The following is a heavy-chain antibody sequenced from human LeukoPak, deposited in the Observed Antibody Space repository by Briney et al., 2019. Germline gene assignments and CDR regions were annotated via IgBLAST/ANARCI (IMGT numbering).Heavy chain of an antibody. J-gene: IGHJ6*02. D-gene: IGHD2-15*01. CDR2: ISSSSSTI. V-gene: IGHV3-48*01. CDR1: GFTFSSYS. Sequence: GGSLRLSCEASGFTFSSYSMNWVRQAPGKGLEWVSYISSSSSTIYYADSVKGRFTISRGNAKNSLYLQMNSLRAEDTAVYYCARAGAGYCSGGSCYFATLYYYYYGMDVWGQGTTVTVSS. CDR3: ARAGAGYCSGGSCYFATLYYYYYGMDV.